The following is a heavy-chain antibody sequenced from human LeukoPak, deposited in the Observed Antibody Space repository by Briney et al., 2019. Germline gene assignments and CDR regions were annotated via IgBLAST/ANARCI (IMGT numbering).Heavy chain of an antibody. D-gene: IGHD3-10*01. CDR1: GFTFSGYE. V-gene: IGHV3-48*03. J-gene: IGHJ4*02. Sequence: GGSLRLSCAASGFTFSGYEMNWARQAPGKGLEWLSYISSGGETIYYTDSVRGRFTTSRDNAKNSLFLQMNSLRAEDTAVYYCAREQTFGEFDSWGQGTLVTVSS. CDR3: AREQTFGEFDS. CDR2: ISSGGETI.